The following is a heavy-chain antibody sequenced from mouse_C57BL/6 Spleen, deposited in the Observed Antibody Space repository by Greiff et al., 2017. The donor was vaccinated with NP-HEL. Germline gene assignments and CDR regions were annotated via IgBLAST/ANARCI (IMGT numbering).Heavy chain of an antibody. CDR3: ARPTVVANWYFDV. CDR1: GFTFSDYG. J-gene: IGHJ1*03. CDR2: ISSGSSTI. V-gene: IGHV5-17*01. D-gene: IGHD1-1*01. Sequence: EVMLVESGGGLVKPGGSLKLSCAASGFTFSDYGMHWVRQAPEKGLEWVAYISSGSSTIYYADTVKGRFTISRDYAKNTLFLQMTSLRSEDTAMYYCARPTVVANWYFDVWGTGTTVTVSS.